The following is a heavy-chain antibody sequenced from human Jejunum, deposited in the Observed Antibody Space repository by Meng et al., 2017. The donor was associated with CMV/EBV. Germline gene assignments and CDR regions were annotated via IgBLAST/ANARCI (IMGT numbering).Heavy chain of an antibody. CDR2: VYMSGST. CDR1: GCSISGYY. CDR3: ARDRMAAPGTFEY. V-gene: IGHV4-4*07. D-gene: IGHD6-13*01. J-gene: IGHJ4*02. Sequence: QVHLQEPGPGLVKPSETLALTCTVSGCSISGYYWNWIRQPAGKGLEWIGRVYMSGSTNYNPSLRSRVDMSVDTSKTQFSLRLTSVTAADTAVYYCARDRMAAPGTFEYWGQGTLVTVSS.